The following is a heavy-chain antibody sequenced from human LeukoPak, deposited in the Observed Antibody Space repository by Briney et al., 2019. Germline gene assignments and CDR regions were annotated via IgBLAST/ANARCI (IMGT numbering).Heavy chain of an antibody. V-gene: IGHV1-69*02. J-gene: IGHJ3*02. Sequence: ASVKVSCKASGGTVSSYTISWVRQAPGQGLEWMGRIIPILGIANYAQKFQGRVTITADKSTSTAYMGLSSLRSEDTAVYYCARASGSYNDAFDIWGQGTMVTVSS. CDR1: GGTVSSYT. D-gene: IGHD1-26*01. CDR3: ARASGSYNDAFDI. CDR2: IIPILGIA.